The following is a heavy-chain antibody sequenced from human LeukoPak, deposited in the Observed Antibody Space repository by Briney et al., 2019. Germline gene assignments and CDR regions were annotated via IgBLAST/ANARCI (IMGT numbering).Heavy chain of an antibody. V-gene: IGHV4-59*12. Sequence: SETLSLTCTVSGGSISPYYWSWIRQPPGKGLEWIGYIYYSGSTNYNPSLKSRVTISVDASKNQFSLKLSSVTAADTAVYYCARTSGSGTLDPWGQGTLVTVSS. D-gene: IGHD3-10*01. CDR1: GGSISPYY. CDR3: ARTSGSGTLDP. J-gene: IGHJ5*02. CDR2: IYYSGST.